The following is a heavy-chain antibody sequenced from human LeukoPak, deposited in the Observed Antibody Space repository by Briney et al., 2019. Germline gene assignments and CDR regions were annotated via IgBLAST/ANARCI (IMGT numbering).Heavy chain of an antibody. J-gene: IGHJ3*02. D-gene: IGHD3-22*01. CDR1: GFTFSGSA. CDR3: TTHAHKYYYDSSGYYFTARGAFDI. V-gene: IGHV3-73*01. CDR2: IRSKANSYAT. Sequence: GGSLRLSCAAYGFTFSGSAMHWVRQASGKGLEWVGRIRSKANSYATAYAASVKGRFTISRDDSNNTASLQMNSLKTEDTAVYYCTTHAHKYYYDSSGYYFTARGAFDIWGQGTMVTVSS.